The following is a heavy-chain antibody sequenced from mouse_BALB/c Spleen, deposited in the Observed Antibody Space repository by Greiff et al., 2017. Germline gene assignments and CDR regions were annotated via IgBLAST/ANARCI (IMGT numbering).Heavy chain of an antibody. J-gene: IGHJ4*01. Sequence: VHVKQSGPELVKPGASVKISCKASGYSFTGYFMNWVMQSHGKSLEWIGRINPYNGDTFYNQKFKGKATLTVDKSSSTAHMELRSLASEDSAVYYCARSGAIYYAMDYWGQGTSVTVSS. CDR1: GYSFTGYF. V-gene: IGHV1-20*02. CDR3: ARSGAIYYAMDY. CDR2: INPYNGDT.